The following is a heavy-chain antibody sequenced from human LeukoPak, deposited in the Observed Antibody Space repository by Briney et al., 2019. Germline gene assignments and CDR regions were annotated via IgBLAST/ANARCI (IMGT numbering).Heavy chain of an antibody. V-gene: IGHV3-9*01. Sequence: GRSLRLSCAASGFTFDDYAMHWVRQAPGKGLEWVSGISWNSGSIGYADSVKGRFTISRDNAKNSLYLQMNSLRAEDTALYYCAKDPGGYFDYWGQGTLVTVSS. D-gene: IGHD1-1*01. CDR2: ISWNSGSI. CDR3: AKDPGGYFDY. J-gene: IGHJ4*02. CDR1: GFTFDDYA.